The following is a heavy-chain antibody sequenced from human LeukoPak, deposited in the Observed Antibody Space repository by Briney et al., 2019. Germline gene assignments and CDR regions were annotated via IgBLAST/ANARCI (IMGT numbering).Heavy chain of an antibody. D-gene: IGHD4-17*01. J-gene: IGHJ4*02. CDR3: ATTSRTVTGLDY. CDR1: GFTLTTYW. Sequence: GGSLRLSCTASGFTLTTYWLTWVRQAPGKGLEWVANIKPDGNEKYYVDSVKGRFTISRDNDENSLYLQMNSLRAEDTAIYYCATTSRTVTGLDYWGQGTLVTVSS. CDR2: IKPDGNEK. V-gene: IGHV3-7*01.